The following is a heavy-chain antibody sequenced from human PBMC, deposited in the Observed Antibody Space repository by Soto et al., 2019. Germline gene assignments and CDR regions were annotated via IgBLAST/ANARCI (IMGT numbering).Heavy chain of an antibody. V-gene: IGHV4-59*06. J-gene: IGHJ5*01. CDR3: VRLIGNSWLDS. CDR2: IYYSGST. CDR1: GGSISSYY. D-gene: IGHD2-8*01. Sequence: SETLSLTCTVSGGSISSYYWSWIRQPPGKGLEWIGYIYYSGSTYYNPSLKSRVTISVDTSKNQLSLQLNSVTPDDTAVYYCVRLIGNSWLDSWGQGTLVTVSS.